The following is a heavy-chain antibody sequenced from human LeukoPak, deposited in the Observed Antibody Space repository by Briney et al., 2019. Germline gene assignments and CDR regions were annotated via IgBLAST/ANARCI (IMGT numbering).Heavy chain of an antibody. D-gene: IGHD1-1*01. CDR3: ARGTYYFDY. CDR2: ISYDGSNK. J-gene: IGHJ4*02. CDR1: GFTFSSYP. Sequence: GRSLRLSCAASGFTFSSYPMHWVRQAPGKGLEWVAAISYDGSNKYYADSVKGRFTISRDNSKNTLYLQMNSLRVEDTAVYYCARGTYYFDYWGQGTLVTVSS. V-gene: IGHV3-30-3*01.